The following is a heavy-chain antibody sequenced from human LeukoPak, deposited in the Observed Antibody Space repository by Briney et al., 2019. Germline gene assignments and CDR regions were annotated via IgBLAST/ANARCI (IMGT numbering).Heavy chain of an antibody. V-gene: IGHV1-18*01. D-gene: IGHD3-16*01. CDR3: ARDWGSIKVITDY. CDR2: VSSNSEKT. CDR1: GYTFTSYG. J-gene: IGHJ4*02. Sequence: ASVKVSCKASGYTFTSYGISWVRQAPGQGLEWVGWVSSNSEKTNYAQKFQGRVTMTTDISSSTAYMELRSLRSDDAAIYYCARDWGSIKVITDYWGQGTLVTVSS.